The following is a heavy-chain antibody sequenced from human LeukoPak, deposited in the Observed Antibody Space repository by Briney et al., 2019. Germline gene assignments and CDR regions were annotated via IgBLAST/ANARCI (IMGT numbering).Heavy chain of an antibody. CDR3: ARGRLLLVLDY. D-gene: IGHD6-6*01. V-gene: IGHV3-30*03. J-gene: IGHJ4*02. CDR1: GFTFSSYG. Sequence: GRSLRLSCAASGFTFSSYGMHWVRQAPGKGLEWVAVISYDGSNKYYADSVKGRFTISRDNSKNTLYLQMNSLRAEDTAVYFCARGRLLLVLDYWGQGALVTVSS. CDR2: ISYDGSNK.